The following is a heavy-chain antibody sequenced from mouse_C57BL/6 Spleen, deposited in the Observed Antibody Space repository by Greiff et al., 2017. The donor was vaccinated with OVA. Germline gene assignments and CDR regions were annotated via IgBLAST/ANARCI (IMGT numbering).Heavy chain of an antibody. J-gene: IGHJ4*01. Sequence: QVQLQQSGAELARPGASVKLSCKASGYTFTSYGISWVKQRTGQGLEWIGEIYPRSGNTYYNEKFKGKATLTADKSSSTAYMELRILTSEDSAVYVCASYYDGGGYYAMDYWGQGTSVTVSS. CDR1: GYTFTSYG. CDR3: ASYYDGGGYYAMDY. CDR2: IYPRSGNT. D-gene: IGHD1-1*01. V-gene: IGHV1-81*01.